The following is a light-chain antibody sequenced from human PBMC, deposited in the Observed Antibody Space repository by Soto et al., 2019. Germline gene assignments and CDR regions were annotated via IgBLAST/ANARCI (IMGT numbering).Light chain of an antibody. CDR3: QQYNNWPLT. CDR1: QSVSSN. CDR2: GAS. J-gene: IGKJ4*01. Sequence: EIVMTQSPATLSVSPGERATLSCRASQSVSSNLAWYQQKPGQAPRLLIYGASTRATGIPARSSGSGSGSEFTLTISSLQSEDFAVYYCQQYNNWPLTFGGGTKVDI. V-gene: IGKV3-15*01.